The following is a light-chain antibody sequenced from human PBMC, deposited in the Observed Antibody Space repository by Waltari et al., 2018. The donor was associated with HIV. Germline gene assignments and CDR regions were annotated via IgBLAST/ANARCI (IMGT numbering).Light chain of an antibody. CDR1: LLARQY. CDR3: YSATDDIQV. CDR2: KDD. Sequence: SSELTQPSSVSVSPGQTARITCPGDLLARQYIRWFQHKPGHAPLLIIYKDDVRPEGIPERFSGSSSGTTVTLTITGAQADDEADYYCYSATDDIQVFGGGTRLSVL. J-gene: IGLJ2*01. V-gene: IGLV3-27*01.